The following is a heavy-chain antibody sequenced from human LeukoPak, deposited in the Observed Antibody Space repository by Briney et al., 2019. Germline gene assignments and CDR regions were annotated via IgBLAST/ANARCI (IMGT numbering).Heavy chain of an antibody. J-gene: IGHJ4*02. CDR3: ARGQGYCSGGSCYLVY. CDR2: INHSGST. V-gene: IGHV4-34*01. CDR1: GGSFSGYY. D-gene: IGHD2-15*01. Sequence: PSETLSLTCAVYGGSFSGYYWSWIRQPPGKGLEWIGEINHSGSTNYNPSLKSRVTISVDTSKNQFSLKLSSVTAADTAVYYCARGQGYCSGGSCYLVYWGQGTLVPVSS.